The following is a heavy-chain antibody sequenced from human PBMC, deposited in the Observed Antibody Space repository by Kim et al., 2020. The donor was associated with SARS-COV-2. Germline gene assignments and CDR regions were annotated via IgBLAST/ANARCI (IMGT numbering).Heavy chain of an antibody. CDR3: ARSHPNAQYQYLQQ. CDR1: GFPLYSFS. D-gene: IGHD2-8*01. V-gene: IGHV3-48*02. J-gene: IGHJ1*01. CDR2: ISTSGRII. Sequence: GGSLRLSCAASGFPLYSFSMNWIRQAPGKGLEWISYISTSGRIIYYGDSVKGRFTVSRDNDKNSLFLQMHSLKDKDTAVYYCARSHPNAQYQYLQQWGQG.